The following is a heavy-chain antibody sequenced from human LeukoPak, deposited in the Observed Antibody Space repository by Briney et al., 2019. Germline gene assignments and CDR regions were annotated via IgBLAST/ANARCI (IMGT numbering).Heavy chain of an antibody. V-gene: IGHV1-46*01. CDR1: GYTFTSYY. CDR2: ITPSGGST. D-gene: IGHD3-9*01. Sequence: ASVKVSFKASGYTFTSYYMHWVRQAPGQGLEWMGIITPSGGSTSYAQKFQGRVTMTRDMSTSTVYMELSSLRSEDTAVYYCARAAPAYDILTGYELDYWGQGTLVTVSS. CDR3: ARAAPAYDILTGYELDY. J-gene: IGHJ4*02.